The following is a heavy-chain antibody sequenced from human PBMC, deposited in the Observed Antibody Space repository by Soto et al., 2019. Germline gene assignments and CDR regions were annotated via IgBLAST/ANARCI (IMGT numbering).Heavy chain of an antibody. CDR2: ITNDGTNT. CDR1: GFTFSSYW. CDR3: AKDRGPRYYYYYYGMDV. J-gene: IGHJ6*02. V-gene: IGHV3-74*03. Sequence: GGSLRLSCAASGFTFSSYWMHWVRQAPGRGLVWVSRITNDGTNTKYADSVKGRFTISRDNAKNTLFLQMNSLRVEDTAVYYCAKDRGPRYYYYYYGMDVWGQGTTVTVSS.